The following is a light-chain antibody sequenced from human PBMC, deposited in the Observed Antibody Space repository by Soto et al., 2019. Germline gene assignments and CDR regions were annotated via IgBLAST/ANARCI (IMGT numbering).Light chain of an antibody. J-gene: IGKJ1*01. CDR3: QQYDSFSVT. Sequence: DIQMTQYPSTLSASVGDTVTITCRASQRMSGWLAWHQQKPGKAPKLLIYDVSALKRGVPPRLSGSGYGTEFTITISSMQHDDFETYYCQQYDSFSVTFGQGTKVDI. CDR1: QRMSGW. V-gene: IGKV1-5*01. CDR2: DVS.